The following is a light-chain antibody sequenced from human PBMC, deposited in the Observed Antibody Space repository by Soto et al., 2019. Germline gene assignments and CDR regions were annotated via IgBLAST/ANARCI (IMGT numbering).Light chain of an antibody. CDR2: QTS. J-gene: IGKJ1*01. Sequence: EIVMTQSPATLSASPGERATLNCRASQYINTRLAWYQHRPGQSPRLLIYQTSLWAAGIPARFSASGSGTDFTLTISDVQPEDFALYYCHQRQTLPRTFGQGTKVDI. CDR1: QYINTR. CDR3: HQRQTLPRT. V-gene: IGKV3D-15*03.